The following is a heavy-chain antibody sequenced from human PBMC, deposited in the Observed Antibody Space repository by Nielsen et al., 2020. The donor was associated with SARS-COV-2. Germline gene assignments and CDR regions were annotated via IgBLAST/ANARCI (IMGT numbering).Heavy chain of an antibody. CDR1: GYTFTSYA. J-gene: IGHJ3*02. Sequence: ASVKVSCKASGYTFTSYAMHWVRQAPGQRLEWMGWINAGNGNTKYSQKFQGRVTITRDTSASTAYMELSSLRSEDTAVYYCARGHEHARIDAFDIWGQGTMVTVSS. V-gene: IGHV1-3*01. CDR2: INAGNGNT. CDR3: ARGHEHARIDAFDI. D-gene: IGHD1/OR15-1a*01.